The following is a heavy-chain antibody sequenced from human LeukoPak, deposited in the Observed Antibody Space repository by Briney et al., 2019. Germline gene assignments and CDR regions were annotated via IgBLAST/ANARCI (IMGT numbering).Heavy chain of an antibody. V-gene: IGHV3-30*18. Sequence: PGGSLRLSCAASGFTFSSYGMYWVRQAPGKGLEWVAVISYDGRNKYYSDSVKGRFTISRDNSKNTLFLQMNSLRAEDTAVYYCAKDLDDHGSGTCFDYWGQGTLVTVSS. CDR2: ISYDGRNK. CDR1: GFTFSSYG. CDR3: AKDLDDHGSGTCFDY. J-gene: IGHJ4*02. D-gene: IGHD3-10*01.